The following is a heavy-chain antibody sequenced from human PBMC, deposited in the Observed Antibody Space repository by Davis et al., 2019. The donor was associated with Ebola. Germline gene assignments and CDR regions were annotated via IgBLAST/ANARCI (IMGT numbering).Heavy chain of an antibody. V-gene: IGHV3-30*03. Sequence: GESLKISCAASGFSFSNYGMHWVRQAPGKGLEWVAVISYDGSNKYYADSVKGRFTISRDNSKNTLYLQMNSLRAEDTAVYYCARWGGMDVWGQGTTVTVSS. CDR3: ARWGGMDV. CDR1: GFSFSNYG. D-gene: IGHD3-16*01. J-gene: IGHJ6*02. CDR2: ISYDGSNK.